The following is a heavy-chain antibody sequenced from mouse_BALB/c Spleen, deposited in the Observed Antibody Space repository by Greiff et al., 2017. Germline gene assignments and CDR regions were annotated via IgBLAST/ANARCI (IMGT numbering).Heavy chain of an antibody. Sequence: QVQLKQSGAELAKPGASVKMSCKASGYTFTSYWMHWVKQRPGQGLEWIGYINPSTGYTEYNQKFTDKATLTADKSSSTAYMQLSSLTSEDSAVYYCARSGMITTGEAMDYWGQGTSVTVSS. CDR3: ARSGMITTGEAMDY. CDR2: INPSTGYT. V-gene: IGHV1-7*01. CDR1: GYTFTSYW. D-gene: IGHD2-4*01. J-gene: IGHJ4*01.